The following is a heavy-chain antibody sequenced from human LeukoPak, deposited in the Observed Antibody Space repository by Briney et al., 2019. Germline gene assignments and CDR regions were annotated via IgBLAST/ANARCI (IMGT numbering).Heavy chain of an antibody. CDR2: ISSNGGST. Sequence: PGGSLRLSCAASGFTFSSYAMHWVRQAPGKGLEYVSAISSNGGSTYYANSVKGRFTISRDNSKNTLYLQMGSLRAEDMAVYYCAGLVVVDRFDYWGQGTLVTVSS. D-gene: IGHD2-21*01. CDR3: AGLVVVDRFDY. J-gene: IGHJ4*02. CDR1: GFTFSSYA. V-gene: IGHV3-64*01.